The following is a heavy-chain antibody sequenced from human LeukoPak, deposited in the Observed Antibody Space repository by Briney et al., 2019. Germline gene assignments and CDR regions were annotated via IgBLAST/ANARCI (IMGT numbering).Heavy chain of an antibody. CDR3: ARAFGRLLVIRAPDY. Sequence: ASVKVSCKASGYTFTNYGLTWVRQAPGQGLEWMGWISTYNGNTNYAQNLQGRVTMTTDTSASTAYMELSRLRSDDTAVYYCARAFGRLLVIRAPDYWGQGTLVTVSS. V-gene: IGHV1-18*01. D-gene: IGHD1-26*01. J-gene: IGHJ4*02. CDR2: ISTYNGNT. CDR1: GYTFTNYG.